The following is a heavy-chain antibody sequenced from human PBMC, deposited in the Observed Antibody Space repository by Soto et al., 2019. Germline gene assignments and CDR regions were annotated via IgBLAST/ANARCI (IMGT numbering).Heavy chain of an antibody. Sequence: EVQLVESGGGLVQPGGSLRLSCAASGFTFSSYDMHWVRQATGKGLEWVSAIGTAGDTYYPGSVKGRFTISRENAKNSLYLQMNSLRAGDTAVYYCARASYYGSGSYGMDVWGQGTTVTVSS. CDR3: ARASYYGSGSYGMDV. D-gene: IGHD3-10*01. J-gene: IGHJ6*02. V-gene: IGHV3-13*04. CDR1: GFTFSSYD. CDR2: IGTAGDT.